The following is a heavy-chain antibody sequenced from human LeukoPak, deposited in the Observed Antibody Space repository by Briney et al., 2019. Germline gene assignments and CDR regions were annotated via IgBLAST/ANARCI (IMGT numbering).Heavy chain of an antibody. CDR3: AREGYVVVPAAQYYYYYGMDV. J-gene: IGHJ6*02. V-gene: IGHV1-69*13. CDR1: GGTFSSYA. CDR2: IIPIFGTA. Sequence: ASVKVSCKASGGTFSSYAISWVRQAPGQGLEWMGGIIPIFGTANYAQKSQGRVTITADESTSTAYMELSSLRSEDTAVYYCAREGYVVVPAAQYYYYYGMDVWGQGTTVTVSS. D-gene: IGHD2-2*01.